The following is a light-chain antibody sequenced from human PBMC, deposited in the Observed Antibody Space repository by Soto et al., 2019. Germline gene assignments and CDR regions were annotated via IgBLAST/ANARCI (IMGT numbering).Light chain of an antibody. V-gene: IGKV1-9*01. J-gene: IGKJ4*01. CDR1: QGISSY. CDR3: QQLYRYPLS. Sequence: QLTQSPSSLSASVGDRVTITCRASQGISSYLAWYQQKPGKVPKLLISAASTLESGVPLRFSGGGFGTDFTLTISSLQPVDFATYYCQQLYRYPLSFCGGT. CDR2: AAS.